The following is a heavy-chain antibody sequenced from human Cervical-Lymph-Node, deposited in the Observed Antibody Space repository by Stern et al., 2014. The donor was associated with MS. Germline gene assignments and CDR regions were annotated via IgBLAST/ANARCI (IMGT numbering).Heavy chain of an antibody. CDR3: ARILYDGAYRGDY. CDR2: ICSNDER. Sequence: ESGPVLVKPTETLMLTCTVSGFSLSNGRMGVSWIRKPPGKALEWLAHICSNDERSYSTSLKSRLTISKDTSRSQVVLTMTNMDPVDTATYFCARILYDGAYRGDYWGQGILVTVSS. J-gene: IGHJ4*02. CDR1: GFSLSNGRMG. V-gene: IGHV2-26*01. D-gene: IGHD3-10*01.